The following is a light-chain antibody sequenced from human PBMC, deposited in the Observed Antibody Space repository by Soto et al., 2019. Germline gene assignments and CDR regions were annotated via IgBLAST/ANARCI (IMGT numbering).Light chain of an antibody. Sequence: EMVLTQSPGILSLSPGERATLSCRASLSVTDSHLGWYQQKPGQAPRLLIYSVSSRVTGIPDRFSGRGSGTDFTLTVSRLEPEDFAVYYCQQQGRSWITFGQGTRLEIK. CDR3: QQQGRSWIT. J-gene: IGKJ5*01. V-gene: IGKV3-20*01. CDR1: LSVTDSH. CDR2: SVS.